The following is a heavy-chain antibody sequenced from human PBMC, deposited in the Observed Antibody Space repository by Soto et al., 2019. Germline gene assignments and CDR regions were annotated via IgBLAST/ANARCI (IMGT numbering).Heavy chain of an antibody. CDR2: IFAVFGSP. J-gene: IGHJ4*02. CDR3: ATTGSAAVFDS. V-gene: IGHV1-69*01. Sequence: QVQLVQSGTEMRKPGSSVKVSCKASGDTFDIYTFNWVRQAPGQGLELMGGIFAVFGSPHYAEKFQDRLTLTADESTTTAYMELRNMSFEDPAVYYCATTGSAAVFDSWGQGTLVTLSP. CDR1: GDTFDIYT. D-gene: IGHD1-26*01.